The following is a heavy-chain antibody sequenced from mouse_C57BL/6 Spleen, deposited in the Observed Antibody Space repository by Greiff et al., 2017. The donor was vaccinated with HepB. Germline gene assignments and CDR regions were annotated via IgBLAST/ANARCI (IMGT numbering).Heavy chain of an antibody. CDR2: IYPGSGNT. CDR3: ARRDYGSSYEDWYFDV. CDR1: GYTFTDYY. J-gene: IGHJ1*03. Sequence: VQLQQSGPELVKPGASVKISCKASGYTFTDYYINWVKQRPGQGLEWIGWIYPGSGNTKYNEKFKGKATLTVDTSSSTAYMQLSSLTSEDSAVYFCARRDYGSSYEDWYFDVWGTGTTVTVSS. V-gene: IGHV1-84*01. D-gene: IGHD1-1*01.